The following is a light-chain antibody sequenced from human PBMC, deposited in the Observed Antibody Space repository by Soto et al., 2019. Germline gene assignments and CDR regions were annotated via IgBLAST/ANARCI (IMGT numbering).Light chain of an antibody. CDR2: GAS. CDR3: QQYNNWLPWT. Sequence: EIVMTQSPATLSVSPGERVTLSCRASQSVSSNLAWYQQKPGQAPRLLIYGASTRVTDIPARFSGSGSGTEFTLTLSSLQSEDFAVYYCQQYNNWLPWTFGQGTKVEIK. CDR1: QSVSSN. J-gene: IGKJ1*01. V-gene: IGKV3-15*01.